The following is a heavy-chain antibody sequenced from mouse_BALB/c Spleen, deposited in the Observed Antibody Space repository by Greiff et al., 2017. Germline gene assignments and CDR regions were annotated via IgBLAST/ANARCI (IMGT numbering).Heavy chain of an antibody. CDR2: IYPGSGST. V-gene: IGHV1-55*01. Sequence: VQLQQPGAELVKPGTSVKLSCKASGYNFTSYWINWVKLRPGQGLEWIGDIYPGSGSTNYNEKFKSKATLTVDTSSSTAYMQLSSLASEDSALYYCARSWYYGSSYRFAYWGQGTLVTVSA. CDR1: GYNFTSYW. D-gene: IGHD1-1*01. J-gene: IGHJ3*01. CDR3: ARSWYYGSSYRFAY.